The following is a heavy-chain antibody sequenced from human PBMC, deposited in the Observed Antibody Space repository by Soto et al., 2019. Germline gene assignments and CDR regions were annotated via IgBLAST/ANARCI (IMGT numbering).Heavy chain of an antibody. CDR1: GYTFTSYG. CDR2: ISAYNGNT. V-gene: IGHV1-18*01. J-gene: IGHJ4*02. Sequence: GASVKVSCKASGYTFTSYGISWVRQAPGQGLEWMGWISAYNGNTNYAQKLQGRVTMTTDTSTSTAYMELRSLRSDDTAVYYCARDVKESYDFWSGYYSAFWYWGQGTLVTSPQ. CDR3: ARDVKESYDFWSGYYSAFWY. D-gene: IGHD3-3*01.